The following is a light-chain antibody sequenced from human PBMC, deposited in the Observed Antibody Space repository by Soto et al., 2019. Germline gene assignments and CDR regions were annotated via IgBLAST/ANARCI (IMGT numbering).Light chain of an antibody. CDR1: EDISNY. V-gene: IGKV1-27*01. J-gene: IGKJ1*01. Sequence: DIQMTQSPSSLSASVGDRVTITCRASEDISNYLSWYQQKPGKVPKLLIYGASTLQSGVPSRFSGSGSGTDFTLTISSLPTEDVANYYFPNYNRAPWTFRQGTKVESK. CDR3: PNYNRAPWT. CDR2: GAS.